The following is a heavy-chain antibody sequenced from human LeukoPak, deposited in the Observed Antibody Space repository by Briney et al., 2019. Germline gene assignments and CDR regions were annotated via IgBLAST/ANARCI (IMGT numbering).Heavy chain of an antibody. J-gene: IGHJ4*02. Sequence: ASVKVSCKASGYTVTNYVVHWVRQAPGQRPEWMGWINAGNGDTKYSQNFQGRVTITRDTSASTAYMELSSLTSEDTALYYCARDDCGDTCYPGGYWGQGTLVTVSS. V-gene: IGHV1-3*01. CDR1: GYTVTNYV. D-gene: IGHD2-21*01. CDR3: ARDDCGDTCYPGGY. CDR2: INAGNGDT.